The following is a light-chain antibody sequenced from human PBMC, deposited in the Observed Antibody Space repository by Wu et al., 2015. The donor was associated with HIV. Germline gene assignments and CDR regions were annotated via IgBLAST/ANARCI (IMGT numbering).Light chain of an antibody. CDR3: QQYNNWPPLT. Sequence: VVMTQSPATLSVFPGERATLSCRASQTISSNLAWYQQKPGQPPRLLIYSASTRATGVPARFSGSGSGTEFTLTINSMQSEDLAVYYCQQYNNWPPLTFGGGTKVEIK. CDR1: QTISSN. CDR2: SAS. V-gene: IGKV3-15*01. J-gene: IGKJ4*01.